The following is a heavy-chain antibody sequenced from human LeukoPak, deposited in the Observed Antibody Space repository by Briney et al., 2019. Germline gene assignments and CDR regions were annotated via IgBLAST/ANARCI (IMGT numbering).Heavy chain of an antibody. J-gene: IGHJ6*02. CDR3: ARDDSSNYYGMDV. CDR2: IYYSGST. V-gene: IGHV4-31*03. D-gene: IGHD3-22*01. CDR1: GGSISTYTYY. Sequence: PSETLSLTCTVSGGSISTYTYYWGWIRQHPGKGLEWIGYIYYSGSTYYNPSLKSRVTISVDTSKNQFSLKLSSVTAADTAVYYCARDDSSNYYGMDVWGQGTTVTVSS.